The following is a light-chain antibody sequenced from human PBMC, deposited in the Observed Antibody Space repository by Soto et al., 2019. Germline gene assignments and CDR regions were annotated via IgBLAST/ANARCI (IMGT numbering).Light chain of an antibody. V-gene: IGLV2-8*01. CDR1: SSDVGGYNF. Sequence: QSVLTQPPSASGSPGQSVTISCTGTSSDVGGYNFVSWYQQHPGKAPKRMIYEVTKRPSGVPDRFSGSKSGNTASLTVSGLQAEDEADYYCTSYAGSNIPVVFGGGTKGTVL. CDR2: EVT. J-gene: IGLJ2*01. CDR3: TSYAGSNIPVV.